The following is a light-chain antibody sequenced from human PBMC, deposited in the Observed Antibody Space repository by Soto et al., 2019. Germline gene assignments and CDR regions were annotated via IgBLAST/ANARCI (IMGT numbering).Light chain of an antibody. V-gene: IGKV3-11*01. CDR3: QQRSSWLT. Sequence: EIVLTQSPATLSLFPGERATLSCRASQSVGSYLAWYQQKPGQAPRLLIYGASNRATGIPARFSGSGSGTDFTLTISSLEPEDFVVYYCQQRSSWLTFGGGTKVEIK. CDR1: QSVGSY. J-gene: IGKJ4*01. CDR2: GAS.